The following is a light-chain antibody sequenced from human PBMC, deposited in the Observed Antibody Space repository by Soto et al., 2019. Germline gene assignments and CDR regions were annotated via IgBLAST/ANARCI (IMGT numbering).Light chain of an antibody. CDR3: QQSYTTPLN. CDR1: QTISGY. J-gene: IGKJ4*01. Sequence: DIPMTHSPSARSGSVVDRVTITCLASQTISGYLNWYQQKPGKAPELLIYAASYLGNGVPSRFSGSGSGTYFTLTISSLQPEDLATYYCQQSYTTPLNFGGGTKVDIK. CDR2: AAS. V-gene: IGKV1-39*01.